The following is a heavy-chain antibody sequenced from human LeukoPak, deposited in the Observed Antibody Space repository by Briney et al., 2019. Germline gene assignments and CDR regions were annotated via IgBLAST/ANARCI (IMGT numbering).Heavy chain of an antibody. J-gene: IGHJ6*03. CDR1: GFSLADYG. CDR3: ARAIPDDIVVVVAATKYYYYYMDV. D-gene: IGHD2-15*01. Sequence: GGCLRLSCAASGFSLADYGMSWVRPLPGKGREWVSGINWNGGSTGYADSVKGRLTISRDNAKDSLYLQMNSLRAEDTALYYCARAIPDDIVVVVAATKYYYYYMDVWGKGTTVTVSS. CDR2: INWNGGST. V-gene: IGHV3-20*04.